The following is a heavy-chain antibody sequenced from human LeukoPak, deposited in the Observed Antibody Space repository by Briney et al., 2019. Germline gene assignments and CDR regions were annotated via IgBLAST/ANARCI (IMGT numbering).Heavy chain of an antibody. J-gene: IGHJ4*02. CDR1: GFPFSSYW. Sequence: GGSLRLSCEPSGFPFSSYWMLWVRHAPGKGLVWVSRIRGDGTIKTYADFVRGRFTISRDNTKNILYLQMNSLRVEDTAIYFCSRSQFDYWGQGVLVTVSS. CDR3: SRSQFDY. V-gene: IGHV3-74*03. CDR2: IRGDGTIK.